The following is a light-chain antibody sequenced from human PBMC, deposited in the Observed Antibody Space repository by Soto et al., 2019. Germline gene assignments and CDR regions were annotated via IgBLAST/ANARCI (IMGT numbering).Light chain of an antibody. CDR3: QQSYSTPWT. J-gene: IGKJ1*01. V-gene: IGKV1-39*01. CDR1: QSISNY. CDR2: AAS. Sequence: DIQMTQSPSSRSASVGDRVTITCRASQSISNYLNWYQQKPGKAPKLLIYAASSLQSGVPSRFSGSGSGTDFTLTISSLQPEDFATYYCQQSYSTPWTFGQGTKVEIK.